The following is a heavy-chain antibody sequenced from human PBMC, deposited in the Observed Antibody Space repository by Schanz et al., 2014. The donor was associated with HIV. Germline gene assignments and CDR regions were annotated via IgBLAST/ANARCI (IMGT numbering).Heavy chain of an antibody. CDR1: GFTFSSYG. Sequence: QVQLVESGGGVVQPGRSLRLSCAASGFTFSSYGMHWVRQAPGKGLEWVAVISYDGSNKYYADSVKGRFTISRDNSKNTLYLQMNSLRVEDTAVYYCAKDTFELRNSGVFDWWGQGTLVTVSS. CDR2: ISYDGSNK. D-gene: IGHD2-15*01. CDR3: AKDTFELRNSGVFDW. J-gene: IGHJ4*02. V-gene: IGHV3-30*18.